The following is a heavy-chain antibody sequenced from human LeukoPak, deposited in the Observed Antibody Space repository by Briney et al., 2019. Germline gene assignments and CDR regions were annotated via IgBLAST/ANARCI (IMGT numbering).Heavy chain of an antibody. CDR1: GYTLTELS. D-gene: IGHD1-1*01. CDR3: ARGVANWNDLSLDY. Sequence: GASVKVSCKVSGYTLTELSMHWVRQAPGKGLEWMGGFDPEDGETIYAQKFQGRVTMTRDTSTSTVYMELSSLRSEDTAVYYCARGVANWNDLSLDYWGQGTLVTVSS. CDR2: FDPEDGET. J-gene: IGHJ4*02. V-gene: IGHV1-24*01.